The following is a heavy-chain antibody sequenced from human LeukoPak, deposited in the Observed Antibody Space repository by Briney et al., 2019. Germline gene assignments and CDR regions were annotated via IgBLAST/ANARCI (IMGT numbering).Heavy chain of an antibody. CDR3: ARAGIRYSSSWFGIDS. D-gene: IGHD6-13*01. CDR2: IYYGGSI. CDR1: GASIKTYY. Sequence: SETLSLTCSVSGASIKTYYWSWVRQSPGKGLEWLASIYYGGSINYNPSPSLTPHLPISVATSTSPFSLELTSVTAADTAVYYCARAGIRYSSSWFGIDSWGQGTLVAVSS. V-gene: IGHV4-59*01. J-gene: IGHJ4*02.